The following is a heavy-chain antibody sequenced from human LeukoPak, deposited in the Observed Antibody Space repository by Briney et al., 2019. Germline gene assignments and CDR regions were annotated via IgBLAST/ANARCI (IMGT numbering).Heavy chain of an antibody. CDR1: GGPMNTYF. D-gene: IGHD1-26*01. CDR3: ARHKTGGTYPLDY. CDR2: IHYSGST. V-gene: IGHV4-59*08. J-gene: IGHJ4*02. Sequence: SETLSLTCTVSGGPMNTYFWSWIRQPPGKGLEWIGHIHYSGSTTYNPSLKSRVTISVDVSKNQFSLKLSSVTAADTAVYYCARHKTGGTYPLDYWGQGTLVTVSS.